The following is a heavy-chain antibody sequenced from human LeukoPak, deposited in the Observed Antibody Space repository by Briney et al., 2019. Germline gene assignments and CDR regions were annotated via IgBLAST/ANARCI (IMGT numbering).Heavy chain of an antibody. V-gene: IGHV3-23*01. CDR2: ISGSGGRT. J-gene: IGHJ4*02. D-gene: IGHD6-13*01. CDR1: GFTFSNYA. Sequence: GGSLRLSCAASGFTFSNYAMGWVRQAPGKGLEWVSSISGSGGRTYYADSVKGRFTSSRDNSKNTLFLQMNSLRAEDTAVYYCAAADYWGQGTLVTVSS. CDR3: AAADY.